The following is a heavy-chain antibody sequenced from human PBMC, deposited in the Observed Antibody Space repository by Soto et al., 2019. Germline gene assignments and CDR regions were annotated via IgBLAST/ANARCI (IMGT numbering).Heavy chain of an antibody. Sequence: GGSLRLSCAASGFTFSSYGIHWVRQAPGKGLEWVAVIWYDGSNKYYADSVKGRFTISRDNSRNTQYLQMSSLRADDTAVYYCVKGEFYYDSSAYYPFDSWGQGTLVTVSS. CDR1: GFTFSSYG. D-gene: IGHD3-22*01. J-gene: IGHJ4*02. CDR3: VKGEFYYDSSAYYPFDS. CDR2: IWYDGSNK. V-gene: IGHV3-30*02.